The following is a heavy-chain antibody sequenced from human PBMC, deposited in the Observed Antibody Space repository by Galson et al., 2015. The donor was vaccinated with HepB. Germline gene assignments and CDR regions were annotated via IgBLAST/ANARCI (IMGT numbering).Heavy chain of an antibody. V-gene: IGHV1-46*01. CDR1: GYTFTSYY. Sequence: SVKVSCKASGYTFTSYYMHWVRQAPGQGLEWMGIINPSGGSTSYAQKFQGRVTMTRDTSTSTVYMELSSLRSEDTAVYYCARDGPRLVTAGGFDYWGQGTLVTVSS. D-gene: IGHD3-9*01. CDR3: ARDGPRLVTAGGFDY. J-gene: IGHJ4*02. CDR2: INPSGGST.